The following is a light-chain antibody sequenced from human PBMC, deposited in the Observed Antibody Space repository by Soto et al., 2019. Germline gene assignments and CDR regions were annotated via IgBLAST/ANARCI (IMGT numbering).Light chain of an antibody. CDR3: ETWDSNTHTG. CDR2: LEGSGSY. J-gene: IGLJ3*02. V-gene: IGLV4-60*02. Sequence: QLVLTQSSSASASLGSSVKLTCTLSSGHSSYIIAWHQQQPGRAPRSLMKLEGSGSYNKGSGVPDRFSGSSSGADRYLTISNLQFEDEADYYCETWDSNTHTGFGGGTKLTVL. CDR1: SGHSSYI.